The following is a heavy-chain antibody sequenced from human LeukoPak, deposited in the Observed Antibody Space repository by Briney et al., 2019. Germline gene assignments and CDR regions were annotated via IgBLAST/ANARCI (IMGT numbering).Heavy chain of an antibody. CDR1: GGSVSSGSYF. CDR3: ARAIVPGRWNFDY. CDR2: ICYSAST. Sequence: SEILSLTCTVSGGSVSSGSYFWSWIRQPPGKGLEWIGYICYSASTNYNPSLESRVTISVDTSKNQFSLKLSSVTAADTAVYYCARAIVPGRWNFDYWGQGTLFTVSS. V-gene: IGHV4-61*01. D-gene: IGHD2-21*01. J-gene: IGHJ4*02.